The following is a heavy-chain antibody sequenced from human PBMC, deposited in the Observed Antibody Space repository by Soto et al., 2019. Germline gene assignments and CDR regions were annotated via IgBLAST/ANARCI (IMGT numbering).Heavy chain of an antibody. Sequence: ESLKVSCKGSGYHFTNYWIGWVRQVHGKGLEWMGFIYPSDSDTRYSPSFQGQVTISADKSISTAYLQWSSLKASDTAMYYCARPIGALSTTDFTYWGQGTLVTSPQ. D-gene: IGHD3-22*01. CDR1: GYHFTNYW. J-gene: IGHJ4*02. CDR2: IYPSDSDT. CDR3: ARPIGALSTTDFTY. V-gene: IGHV5-51*01.